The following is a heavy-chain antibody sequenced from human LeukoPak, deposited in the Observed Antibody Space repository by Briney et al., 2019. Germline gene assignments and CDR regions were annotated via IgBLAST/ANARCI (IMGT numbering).Heavy chain of an antibody. CDR3: ARDPINSSGWYEGDY. J-gene: IGHJ4*02. Sequence: SETLSLTCTVSGGSISSSSYYWGWIRQPPGKGLEWIGSIYYSGSTYYNPSLKSRVTISVDTSKNQFSLKLSSVTAADTAVYYCARDPINSSGWYEGDYWGQGTLVTVSS. CDR2: IYYSGST. CDR1: GGSISSSSYY. V-gene: IGHV4-39*07. D-gene: IGHD6-19*01.